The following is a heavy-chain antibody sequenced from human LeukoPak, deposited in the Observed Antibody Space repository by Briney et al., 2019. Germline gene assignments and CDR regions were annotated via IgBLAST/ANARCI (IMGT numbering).Heavy chain of an antibody. Sequence: PGRSLRLSCAASGFTFSSYGMHWVRQAPGKGLEWVAVISYDGSNKYYADSVKGRFTISRDNSKNTLYLQMNSLRAEDTAVYYCAKGVTRVDYWGQGTLVTVSS. CDR3: AKGVTRVDY. CDR1: GFTFSSYG. CDR2: ISYDGSNK. V-gene: IGHV3-30*18. J-gene: IGHJ4*02. D-gene: IGHD2-2*01.